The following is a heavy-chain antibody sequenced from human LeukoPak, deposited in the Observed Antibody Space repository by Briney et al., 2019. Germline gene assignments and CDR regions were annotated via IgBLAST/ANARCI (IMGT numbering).Heavy chain of an antibody. Sequence: ASVKVSCKASGYTFTSYGISWVRQAPGQGLEWMGWISAYNGNTNYAQKLQGRVTMTTDTSTSTAYMELRSLRSDDTAVYYCARDGHKYSSSSTIGFDPWRQGTLVTVSS. CDR3: ARDGHKYSSSSTIGFDP. V-gene: IGHV1-18*01. CDR1: GYTFTSYG. D-gene: IGHD3-9*01. CDR2: ISAYNGNT. J-gene: IGHJ5*02.